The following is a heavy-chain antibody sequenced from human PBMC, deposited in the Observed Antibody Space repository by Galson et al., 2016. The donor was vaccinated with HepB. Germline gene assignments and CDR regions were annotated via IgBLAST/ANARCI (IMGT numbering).Heavy chain of an antibody. D-gene: IGHD2-8*01. CDR2: ITWNSGTI. J-gene: IGHJ6*02. Sequence: SLRLSCAASGFIFGEYAMHWVRQAPGKGLEWVSGITWNSGTIAYADSVKGRFTISRDNAKNTLYLQMNSLRGDDTALYYCAKDKVSFYYYGMDVGGQGTTVTVSS. V-gene: IGHV3-9*01. CDR3: AKDKVSFYYYGMDV. CDR1: GFIFGEYA.